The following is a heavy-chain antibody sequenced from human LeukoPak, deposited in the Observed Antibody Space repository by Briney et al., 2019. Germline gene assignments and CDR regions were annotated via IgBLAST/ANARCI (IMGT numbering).Heavy chain of an antibody. Sequence: GGSLRLSCAASGFTFSSYGMHWVRQAPGKGLEWVAFIRYDGSNKYYADSVKGRFTISRDNSKNTLYLQMNSLRAEDTAAYYCARDPGAYSSSPIDYWGQGTLVTVSS. CDR1: GFTFSSYG. CDR3: ARDPGAYSSSPIDY. V-gene: IGHV3-30*02. D-gene: IGHD6-6*01. CDR2: IRYDGSNK. J-gene: IGHJ4*02.